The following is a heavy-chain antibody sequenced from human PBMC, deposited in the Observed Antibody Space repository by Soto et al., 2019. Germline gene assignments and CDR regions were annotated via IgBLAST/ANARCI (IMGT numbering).Heavy chain of an antibody. CDR3: ARSPRGLGNFDY. CDR2: IYSSGRT. CDR1: GGSISSGDYY. J-gene: IGHJ4*02. V-gene: IGHV4-30-4*01. D-gene: IGHD3-10*01. Sequence: PSETLSLTCTVSGGSISSGDYYWSWIRQPPGQGLEWIGYIYSSGRTYYTPSLKSRLIISVDTSKRQFSLNLSSVTAADTAVYYWARSPRGLGNFDYWGKGTLVTVSS.